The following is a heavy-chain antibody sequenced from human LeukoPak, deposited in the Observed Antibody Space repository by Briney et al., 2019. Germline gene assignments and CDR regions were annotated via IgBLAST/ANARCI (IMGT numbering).Heavy chain of an antibody. D-gene: IGHD3-22*01. CDR1: GFSFSSYA. CDR3: AKASPSSGYYAYYFDY. Sequence: GGSLRLSCAASGFSFSSYAMSWVRQAPGKGLEWVSAISGSGDSAHYADSVKGRFTISRDDSKNTLYLQMNSLSAEDTAVYYCAKASPSSGYYAYYFDYWAREPWSPSPQ. CDR2: ISGSGDSA. V-gene: IGHV3-23*01. J-gene: IGHJ4*02.